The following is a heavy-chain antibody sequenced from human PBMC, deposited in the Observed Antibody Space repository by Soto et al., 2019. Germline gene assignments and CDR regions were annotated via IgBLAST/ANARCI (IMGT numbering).Heavy chain of an antibody. J-gene: IGHJ5*02. CDR3: ARHPSDFWFDP. Sequence: SETLSLTCTVSRCSISRPSYLSHWIRQPPGKGLEWIGSIYYSGSTYYNPSLKSRVTVSVDTSKNQFSLKLSSVTAADTAVYYCARHPSDFWFDPWGQGTLVTVS. CDR1: RCSISRPSYL. V-gene: IGHV4-39*01. D-gene: IGHD2-21*02. CDR2: IYYSGST.